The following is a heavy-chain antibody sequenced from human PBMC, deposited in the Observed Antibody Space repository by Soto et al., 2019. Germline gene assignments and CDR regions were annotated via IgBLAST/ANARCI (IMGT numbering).Heavy chain of an antibody. CDR2: ISYDGSNK. J-gene: IGHJ6*02. V-gene: IGHV3-30*18. CDR1: GFTFSSYG. Sequence: PGGSLRLSCAASGFTFSSYGMHWVRQAPGKGLEWVAVISYDGSNKYYADSVKGRFTISRDNSKNTLYLQMNSLRAEDTAVYYCAKDYVWGSYQDYYYGMDVWGQGTTVTVSS. CDR3: AKDYVWGSYQDYYYGMDV. D-gene: IGHD3-16*02.